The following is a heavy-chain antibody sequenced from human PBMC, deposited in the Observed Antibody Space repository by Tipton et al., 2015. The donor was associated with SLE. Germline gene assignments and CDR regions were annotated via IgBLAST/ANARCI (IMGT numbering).Heavy chain of an antibody. CDR1: GVTFSNYW. D-gene: IGHD3-3*01. J-gene: IGHJ4*02. CDR3: ASHSPYNFWSGYFGY. Sequence: SLRLSCAASGVTFSNYWMGWDRQAPGKGLEWVANIKEDGSETYYVDSVKGRFNISRDNAKSSLYLQVNSLRAEDTAVYYCASHSPYNFWSGYFGYWGQGTLVTVSS. CDR2: IKEDGSET. V-gene: IGHV3-7*01.